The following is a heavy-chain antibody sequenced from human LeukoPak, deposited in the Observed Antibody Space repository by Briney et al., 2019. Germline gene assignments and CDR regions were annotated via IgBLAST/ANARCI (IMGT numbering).Heavy chain of an antibody. CDR2: ISYDGSNK. Sequence: GGSLRLSCAASGFTFSSYGMHWVRQAPGKGLEWVAVISYDGSNKYYADSVKGRFTISRDNSKNTLYLQMNSLRAEDTAVYYCAKEEAYDFWSGWNYYYYMDVWGKGTTVTVSS. CDR3: AKEEAYDFWSGWNYYYYMDV. D-gene: IGHD3-3*01. J-gene: IGHJ6*03. V-gene: IGHV3-30*18. CDR1: GFTFSSYG.